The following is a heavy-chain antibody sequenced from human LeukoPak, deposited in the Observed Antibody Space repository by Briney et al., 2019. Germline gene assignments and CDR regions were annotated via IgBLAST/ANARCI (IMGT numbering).Heavy chain of an antibody. CDR2: INPNSGGT. V-gene: IGHV1-2*02. CDR3: ARVRSSGGHFDH. Sequence: GASVKVSCKASGHTFTGYYMHWVRQAPGQGLEWMGWINPNSGGTNYAQKFQGRVTMTRDTSISTAYMELSRLRSDDTAVYYCARVRSSGGHFDHWGQGTLVTVSS. D-gene: IGHD6-19*01. J-gene: IGHJ4*02. CDR1: GHTFTGYY.